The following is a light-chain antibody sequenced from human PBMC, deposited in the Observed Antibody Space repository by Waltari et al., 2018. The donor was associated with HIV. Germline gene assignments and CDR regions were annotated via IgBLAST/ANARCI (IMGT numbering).Light chain of an antibody. Sequence: IQMTQSPSSVSASVGDRVTIACRASQDIGSWLAWYQQKPGKAPNLLIYGASSLQSGVPSRFSGSGSGTDFTLSISSLQPEDFAIYYCQQSHTFPRTFGQGTNIEIK. V-gene: IGKV1-12*01. CDR2: GAS. CDR3: QQSHTFPRT. CDR1: QDIGSW. J-gene: IGKJ1*01.